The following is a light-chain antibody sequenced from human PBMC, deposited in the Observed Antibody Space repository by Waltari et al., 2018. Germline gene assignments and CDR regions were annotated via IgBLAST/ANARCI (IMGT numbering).Light chain of an antibody. V-gene: IGLV2-8*01. Sequence: QAALTQPPSVSGSPGHSVTISCTGTRSNIGGYAYVSWYQQYPGKAPKLMIYDVSDRPSGVSDRFSGSKSGNTASLTVSGLQAEDEADYYCSSYGDTNILLFGGGTRLTVL. CDR2: DVS. CDR1: RSNIGGYAY. CDR3: SSYGDTNILL. J-gene: IGLJ7*01.